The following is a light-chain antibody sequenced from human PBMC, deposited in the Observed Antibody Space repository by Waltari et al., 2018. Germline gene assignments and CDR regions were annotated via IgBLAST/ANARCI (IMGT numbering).Light chain of an antibody. J-gene: IGKJ4*01. CDR2: GAS. CDR3: QQYSTTPLT. V-gene: IGKV3-15*01. CDR1: QSVSSN. Sequence: EIVMTQSPATLSVSPGERASLSCRASQSVSSNLAWYQQKPGQAPRLLIYGASTRATGIPVRFSGSGSGTEFSLTISSLQAEDVAVYYCQQYSTTPLTFGGGTKVEVK.